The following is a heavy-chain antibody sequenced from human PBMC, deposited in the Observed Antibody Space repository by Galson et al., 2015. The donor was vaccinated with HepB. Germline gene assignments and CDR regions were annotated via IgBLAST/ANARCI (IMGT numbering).Heavy chain of an antibody. CDR2: ISSSSSTP. V-gene: IGHV3-48*04. J-gene: IGHJ6*02. D-gene: IGHD2-2*02. CDR1: GFTFSSYS. Sequence: SLRLSCAASGFTFSSYSMNWVRQAPGKGLEWVSYISSSSSTPYYADSVKGRFTISRDNAKNSLYLQMNSLRAEDTAVYYCASNLDIVVVPAAIPNNNYYYYGMDVWGQGTTVTVSS. CDR3: ASNLDIVVVPAAIPNNNYYYYGMDV.